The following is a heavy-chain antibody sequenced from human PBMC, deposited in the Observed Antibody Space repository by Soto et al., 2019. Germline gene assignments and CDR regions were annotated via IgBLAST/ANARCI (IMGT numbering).Heavy chain of an antibody. J-gene: IGHJ5*02. V-gene: IGHV3-23*01. CDR3: AKDPLRSSRQWGPFNWFDP. CDR1: GFTFSSYA. D-gene: IGHD6-13*01. CDR2: ISGSGGST. Sequence: EVQLLESGGGLVQPGGSLRLSCAASGFTFSSYAMSWVRQAPGKGLEWVSAISGSGGSTYYADSVKGRFTISRDNSKNTLYLQMNSLRAEDTAVYYCAKDPLRSSRQWGPFNWFDPWGQGTLVTVSS.